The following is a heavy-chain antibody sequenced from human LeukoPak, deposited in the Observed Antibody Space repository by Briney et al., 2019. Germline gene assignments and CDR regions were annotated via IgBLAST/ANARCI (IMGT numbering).Heavy chain of an antibody. CDR3: ARDGPDDYGGPTSLFDY. J-gene: IGHJ4*02. V-gene: IGHV3-48*01. Sequence: GGSLRLSCAASGFTFSSYSMNWVRQAPGKGLEWVSYISSSSSTIYYADSVKGRFTISRDNAKNSLYLQMNSLRAEDTAVYYCARDGPDDYGGPTSLFDYWGQGTLVTVSS. D-gene: IGHD4-23*01. CDR2: ISSSSSTI. CDR1: GFTFSSYS.